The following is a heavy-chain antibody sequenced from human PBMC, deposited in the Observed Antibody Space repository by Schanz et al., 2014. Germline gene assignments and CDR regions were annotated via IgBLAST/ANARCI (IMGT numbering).Heavy chain of an antibody. CDR3: AREEGWGIAAAGPKHYYYGMDV. CDR2: IWSDGSGK. J-gene: IGHJ6*02. CDR1: GFIFSNYG. D-gene: IGHD6-13*01. V-gene: IGHV3-33*01. Sequence: QVQLVESGGGVVQPGRSLRLSCAASGFIFSNYGMHWVRQAPGKGLEWVAVIWSDGSGKYYADSVKGRFTISRDNSKNTLYLQMNSLRAEDTAVYYCAREEGWGIAAAGPKHYYYGMDVWGQGTTVTVSS.